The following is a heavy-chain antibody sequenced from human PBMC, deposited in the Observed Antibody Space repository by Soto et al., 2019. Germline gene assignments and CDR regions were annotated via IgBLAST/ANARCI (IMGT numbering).Heavy chain of an antibody. CDR1: GYSFTSYW. Sequence: PGESLKISCKGSGYSFTSYWISWVRQMPGKGLEWMGRIDPSDSYTNYSPSFQGHVTISADKSISTAYLQWSSLKASDTAMYYCARHVVVEEEGILLPTFHYYGMDVWGQGTTVTVSS. CDR3: ARHVVVEEEGILLPTFHYYGMDV. V-gene: IGHV5-10-1*01. D-gene: IGHD2-15*01. J-gene: IGHJ6*02. CDR2: IDPSDSYT.